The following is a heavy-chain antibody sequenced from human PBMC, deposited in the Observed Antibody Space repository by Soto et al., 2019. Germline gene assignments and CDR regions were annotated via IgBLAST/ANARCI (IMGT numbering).Heavy chain of an antibody. V-gene: IGHV4-38-2*01. CDR2: IFHGGNT. J-gene: IGHJ3*01. Sequence: SETLSLTCGVSGFFISSGIYWCLIRKPPGKGLEWIGSIFHGGNTYYNPSLKSRVTISVDMSKNQFSLKLNSVTAADTAVYYCARARWYDAFDVWGQGTVVTVSS. CDR1: GFFISSGIY. CDR3: ARARWYDAFDV. D-gene: IGHD2-15*01.